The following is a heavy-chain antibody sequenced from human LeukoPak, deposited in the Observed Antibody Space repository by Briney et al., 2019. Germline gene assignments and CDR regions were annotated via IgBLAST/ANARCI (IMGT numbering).Heavy chain of an antibody. V-gene: IGHV1-2*02. CDR1: GYTFTGYY. D-gene: IGHD3-9*01. CDR2: INPNSGGT. J-gene: IGHJ4*02. Sequence: ASVKVSCKASGYTFTGYYMHWVRQAPGQGLEWMGWINPNSGGTNYAQKFQGRVTMTRDTSISTAYMELSRLRSDDTAVYYCARDSAFSDWSFDYWGQGTLVTVSS. CDR3: ARDSAFSDWSFDY.